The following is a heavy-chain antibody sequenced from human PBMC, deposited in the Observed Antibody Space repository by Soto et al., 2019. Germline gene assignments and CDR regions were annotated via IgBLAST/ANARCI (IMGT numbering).Heavy chain of an antibody. V-gene: IGHV1-69*01. J-gene: IGHJ4*02. CDR3: ARLGNTPYYYDNRGYVVS. Sequence: QVQLVQSGAEVKKPGSSVKVSCKASGGTFSSYAISWVRQAPGQGLEWRGGISPIFGTANYAQKFQGRVTSTAEESTSTAYMELSSLRSEDTAVYYCARLGNTPYYYDNRGYVVSWGQGTLVAGSS. D-gene: IGHD3-22*01. CDR1: GGTFSSYA. CDR2: ISPIFGTA.